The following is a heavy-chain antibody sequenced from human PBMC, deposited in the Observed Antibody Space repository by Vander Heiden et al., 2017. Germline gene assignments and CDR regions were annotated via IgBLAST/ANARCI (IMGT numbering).Heavy chain of an antibody. Sequence: QITLKESGATLVKPRQTLTLTCTFYGFSLSTSGVGGGWIRHPPGKALEWLALIYWNDDKSSSPSQKSRLTITKDTSKTKVVITMTKMETVDTATYYCAVAMRGGVRLDAFDIGGQGTMDTVYS. D-gene: IGHD3-22*01. CDR2: IYWNDDK. CDR3: AVAMRGGVRLDAFDI. CDR1: GFSLSTSGVG. V-gene: IGHV2-5*01. J-gene: IGHJ3*02.